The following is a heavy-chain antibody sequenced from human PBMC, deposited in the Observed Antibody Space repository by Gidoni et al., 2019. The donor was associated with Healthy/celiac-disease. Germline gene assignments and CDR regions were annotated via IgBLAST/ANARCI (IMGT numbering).Heavy chain of an antibody. Sequence: EVQLVESGGGLVQPGGSLRLSCAASGFTFSSYEMNWVRQAPGKGLEWVSYISSSGSTIYYADSVKGRFTISRDNAKNSLYLQMNSLRAEDTAVYYCARDQKWHRPAWDYWGQGTLVTVSS. V-gene: IGHV3-48*03. J-gene: IGHJ4*02. CDR2: ISSSGSTI. D-gene: IGHD5-12*01. CDR1: GFTFSSYE. CDR3: ARDQKWHRPAWDY.